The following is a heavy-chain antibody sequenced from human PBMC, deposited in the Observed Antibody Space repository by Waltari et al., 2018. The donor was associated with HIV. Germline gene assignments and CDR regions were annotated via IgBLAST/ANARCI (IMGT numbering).Heavy chain of an antibody. D-gene: IGHD2-21*02. V-gene: IGHV3-30*05. CDR1: GFTFRSYS. Sequence: QVQLVESGGGVVQPGGSLRLSCAASGFTFRSYSMNWVRQAPGKGLEWVAVISYDGRNKFYADFVKGRFTISRDNSKNTLYLQLNSLRVEDMAVYYCAKDRTAYCGGDCYSNDYWGQGTLVTVSS. J-gene: IGHJ4*01. CDR2: ISYDGRNK. CDR3: AKDRTAYCGGDCYSNDY.